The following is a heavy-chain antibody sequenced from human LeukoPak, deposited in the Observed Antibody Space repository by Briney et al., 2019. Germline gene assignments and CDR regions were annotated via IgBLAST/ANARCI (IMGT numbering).Heavy chain of an antibody. V-gene: IGHV3-23*01. Sequence: PGGSLRLSCAASGFTFTSYSMNWVRQAPGKGLEWVSTISGSGGSTYYADSVKGRFTISRDNSKNTLYLQMNSLRAEDTAVYYCAKAILYSSSWYRKDFDYWGQGTLVTVSS. CDR1: GFTFTSYS. D-gene: IGHD6-13*01. J-gene: IGHJ4*02. CDR3: AKAILYSSSWYRKDFDY. CDR2: ISGSGGST.